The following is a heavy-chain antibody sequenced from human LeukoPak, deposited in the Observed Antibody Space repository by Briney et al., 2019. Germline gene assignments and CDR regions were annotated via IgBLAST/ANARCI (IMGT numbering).Heavy chain of an antibody. Sequence: SETLSLTCTVSGDSISSRPYDWGWVRQPPGKGLDYIGSISSTGSTYYNPSLQSRVTISVDASKNQFSLNLGSVTAADTAVYYCVRWQSGSMFHPPWGQGTLVTVSS. D-gene: IGHD3-10*02. CDR1: GDSISSRPYD. CDR2: ISSTGST. CDR3: VRWQSGSMFHPP. V-gene: IGHV4-39*01. J-gene: IGHJ5*02.